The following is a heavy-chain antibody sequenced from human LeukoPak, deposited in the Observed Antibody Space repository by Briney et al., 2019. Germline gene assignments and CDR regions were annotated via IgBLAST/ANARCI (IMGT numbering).Heavy chain of an antibody. CDR3: ARYGEQLEAFDI. Sequence: SETLSLTCTVSGGSISSYYWRWIRQPPGRGLEWIGYIYYSGSTNYNTSLKSRVTISVDTSKNQFSLKLSSVTAADTAVYYCARYGEQLEAFDIWGQGTMVTVSS. CDR2: IYYSGST. D-gene: IGHD6-13*01. J-gene: IGHJ3*02. V-gene: IGHV4-59*01. CDR1: GGSISSYY.